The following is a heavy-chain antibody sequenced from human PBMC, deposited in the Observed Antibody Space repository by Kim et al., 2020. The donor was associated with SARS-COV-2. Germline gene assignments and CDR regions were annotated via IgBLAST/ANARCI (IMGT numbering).Heavy chain of an antibody. Sequence: SVKVSCKASGGTFSSYAISWVRQAPGQGLEWMGGIIPIFGTANYAQKFQGRVTITADESTSTAYMELSSLRSEGTAVYYCAGLWFRELFPGYYYMDVWGKGTTVTVSS. CDR3: AGLWFRELFPGYYYMDV. V-gene: IGHV1-69*13. CDR2: IIPIFGTA. J-gene: IGHJ6*03. D-gene: IGHD3-10*01. CDR1: GGTFSSYA.